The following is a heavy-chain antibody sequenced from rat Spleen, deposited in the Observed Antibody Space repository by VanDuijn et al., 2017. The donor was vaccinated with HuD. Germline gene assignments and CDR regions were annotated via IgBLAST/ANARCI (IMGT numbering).Heavy chain of an antibody. V-gene: IGHV2-1*01. D-gene: IGHD1-8*01. CDR2: VWGDGNT. CDR1: GFSLTNNG. CDR3: TRQYGSYDYFDY. J-gene: IGHJ2*01. Sequence: QVQLKESGPGLVQSSQTLSLTCTVSGFSLTNNGVHWVRQSPGKGLEWMGGVWGDGNTDYDSGLKSRLSISRDTSKNQLFLKMNSLQTEDTAIYYCTRQYGSYDYFDYWGQGVMVTVSS.